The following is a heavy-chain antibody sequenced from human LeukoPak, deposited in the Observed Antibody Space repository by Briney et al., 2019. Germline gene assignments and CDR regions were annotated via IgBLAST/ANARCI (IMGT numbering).Heavy chain of an antibody. CDR3: ARHVEYSSGWDRPFDY. CDR1: GGSISSYY. CDR2: IYYSGST. J-gene: IGHJ4*02. D-gene: IGHD6-19*01. V-gene: IGHV4-59*08. Sequence: SETLSLTCTVSGGSISSYYWSWIRQPPGKGLEWIGCIYYSGSTNYNPSLKSRVTISVDTSKKQFSLKLSSVTAADTAVYYCARHVEYSSGWDRPFDYWGQGTLVAVSS.